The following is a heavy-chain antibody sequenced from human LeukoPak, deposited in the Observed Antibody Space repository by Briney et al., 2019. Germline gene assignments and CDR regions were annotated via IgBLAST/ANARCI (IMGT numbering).Heavy chain of an antibody. CDR2: FDPEDGET. CDR1: GGTFSSYA. J-gene: IGHJ2*01. V-gene: IGHV1-24*01. CDR3: ATRALCGGDCYLYWYFDL. D-gene: IGHD2-21*01. Sequence: GASVKVSCKASGGTFSSYAISWVRQAPGQGLEWMGGFDPEDGETIYAQKFQGRVTMTEDTSTDTAYMELSSLRSEDTAVYYCATRALCGGDCYLYWYFDLWGRGTLVTVSS.